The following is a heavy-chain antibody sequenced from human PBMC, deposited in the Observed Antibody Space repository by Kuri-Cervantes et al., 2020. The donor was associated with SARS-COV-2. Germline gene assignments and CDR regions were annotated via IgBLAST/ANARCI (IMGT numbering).Heavy chain of an antibody. J-gene: IGHJ4*02. Sequence: GESLKISCKGSGYSFTSYWIGWVRQMPGKGLEWMGIIYPGDSDTRYSPSFQGQVTISADKSISTAYLQWSSLKASDTTMYYCERQKFHYYDSSGYQGATDYWGQGTLVTVSS. CDR2: IYPGDSDT. D-gene: IGHD3-22*01. CDR3: ERQKFHYYDSSGYQGATDY. CDR1: GYSFTSYW. V-gene: IGHV5-51*01.